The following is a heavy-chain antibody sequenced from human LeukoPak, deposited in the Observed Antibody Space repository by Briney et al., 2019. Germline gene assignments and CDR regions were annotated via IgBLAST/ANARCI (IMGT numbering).Heavy chain of an antibody. D-gene: IGHD5-12*01. CDR1: GFTFSNYM. CDR3: ARGRYSGTTYYFDY. CDR2: IKSDGITI. V-gene: IGHV3-74*01. J-gene: IGHJ4*02. Sequence: PGGSLRLSCAASGFTFSNYMMHWVRQAPGKGLVWVSRIKSDGITITYADSVKGRFTISRDNAKNTLYLQMNSLRAEDTAMYYCARGRYSGTTYYFDYWGQGTLVTVSS.